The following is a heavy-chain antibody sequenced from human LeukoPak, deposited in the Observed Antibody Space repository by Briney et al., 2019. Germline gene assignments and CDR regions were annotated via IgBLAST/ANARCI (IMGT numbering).Heavy chain of an antibody. Sequence: GASVKVSCKASGYTFTSYYMHWVRQAPGQGLEWMGIINPSGGSTSYAQKFQGRVTMTRDTSTSTVYMELSSLRSEDTAVYYCARDWVAYSSSSRYYYGMDVWGQGTTVTVSS. CDR2: INPSGGST. CDR1: GYTFTSYY. J-gene: IGHJ6*02. D-gene: IGHD6-13*01. V-gene: IGHV1-46*01. CDR3: ARDWVAYSSSSRYYYGMDV.